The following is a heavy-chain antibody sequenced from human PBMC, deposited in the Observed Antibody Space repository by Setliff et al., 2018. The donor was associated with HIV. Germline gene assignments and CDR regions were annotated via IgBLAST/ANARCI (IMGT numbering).Heavy chain of an antibody. CDR3: ARDKMEAPAGTKGYYYYYGMDV. D-gene: IGHD2-2*01. J-gene: IGHJ6*02. Sequence: SETLSLTCSVSGGSISTRSPYYWGWIRQPPGKGLEWIGSISYSGTTYYNPSLKSRLTISLDTSKNQFSLQVTSVTAADTAVYYCARDKMEAPAGTKGYYYYYGMDVWGQGTTVTVSS. CDR2: ISYSGTT. V-gene: IGHV4-39*07. CDR1: GGSISTRSPYY.